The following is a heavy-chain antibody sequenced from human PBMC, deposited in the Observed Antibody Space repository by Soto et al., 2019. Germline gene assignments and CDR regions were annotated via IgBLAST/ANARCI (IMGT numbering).Heavy chain of an antibody. CDR1: GGSVSSGSYY. CDR3: ARDSESIAARRIDP. V-gene: IGHV4-61*01. J-gene: IGHJ5*02. CDR2: IYYSGST. D-gene: IGHD6-6*01. Sequence: SETLSLTCTVSGGSVSSGSYYWSWIRQPPGKGLEWIGYIYYSGSTNYNPSLKSRVTISVDTSKNQFSLKLSSVTAADTAVYYCARDSESIAARRIDPWGQGTLVTVSS.